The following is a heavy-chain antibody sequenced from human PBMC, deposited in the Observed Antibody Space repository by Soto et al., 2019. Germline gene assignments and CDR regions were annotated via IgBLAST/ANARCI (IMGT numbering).Heavy chain of an antibody. V-gene: IGHV1-18*01. Sequence: QVQLVQSGAEVKKPGASVKVSCKSSGYTFTSYGISWVRQAPGQGLEWMGWISGYNGNTNYAQKLQGRVTMTTDTSTSTGYMELRSLRSDDTAVYYCARDEGYKWTAGGWFDPWRQGTLVTVSS. CDR1: GYTFTSYG. CDR2: ISGYNGNT. J-gene: IGHJ5*02. D-gene: IGHD1-1*01. CDR3: ARDEGYKWTAGGWFDP.